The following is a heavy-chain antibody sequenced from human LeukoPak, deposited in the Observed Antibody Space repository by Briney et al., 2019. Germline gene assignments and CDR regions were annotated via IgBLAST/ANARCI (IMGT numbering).Heavy chain of an antibody. V-gene: IGHV3-21*01. CDR1: GFTFSSYS. CDR2: MGSSGTKG. Sequence: GGSLRLSCAGSGFTFSSYSMNWVRQAPGKGLEWVSSMGSSGTKGYYADSVKGRFIISRDNAKNSLFLQMNSLRAEDSALYYCERELGAPAAGAFDLWGQGTLVTVSS. CDR3: ERELGAPAAGAFDL. D-gene: IGHD1-26*01. J-gene: IGHJ3*01.